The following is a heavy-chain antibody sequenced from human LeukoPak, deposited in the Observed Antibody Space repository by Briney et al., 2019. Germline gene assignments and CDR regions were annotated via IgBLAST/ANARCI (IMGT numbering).Heavy chain of an antibody. V-gene: IGHV4-59*01. CDR1: GGSISSYY. CDR3: ARGDAAAAGTLFDY. J-gene: IGHJ4*02. CDR2: IYYSGST. D-gene: IGHD6-13*01. Sequence: PSETLSLTWTVSGGSISSYYWSWIRQPPVKGLEWIGYIYYSGSTNYNPSLKSRVTISVDTSKNQFSLKLSSVTAADTAVYYCARGDAAAAGTLFDYWGQGTLVTVSS.